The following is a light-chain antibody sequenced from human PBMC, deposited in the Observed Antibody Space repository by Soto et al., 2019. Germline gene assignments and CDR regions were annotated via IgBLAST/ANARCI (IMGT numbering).Light chain of an antibody. J-gene: IGKJ2*01. CDR3: QNYDSSPYT. CDR1: QSVASNS. Sequence: ETVLTQSPGTLSLSPGETATLSCRASQSVASNSLAWYQQKPGQAPRLLVYGASGRATDIPDRFSGRGSGTDFTLTINRLEPEDFAVYYCQNYDSSPYTFGQGTQLEIK. CDR2: GAS. V-gene: IGKV3-20*01.